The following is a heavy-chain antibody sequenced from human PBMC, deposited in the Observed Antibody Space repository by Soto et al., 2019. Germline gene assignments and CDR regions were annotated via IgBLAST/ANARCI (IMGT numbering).Heavy chain of an antibody. J-gene: IGHJ6*02. CDR3: ARQGIAAAAISLGYYYYGIGV. CDR1: GGTFSSYA. V-gene: IGHV1-69*13. Sequence: SGKVCCNASGGTFSSYAISWVRQAPGQGREWMGGIIPIFGTANYAQKFQGRVTITADESTSTAYMELSSLRSEDTAVYYCARQGIAAAAISLGYYYYGIGVRGERXTV. CDR2: IIPIFGTA. D-gene: IGHD6-13*01.